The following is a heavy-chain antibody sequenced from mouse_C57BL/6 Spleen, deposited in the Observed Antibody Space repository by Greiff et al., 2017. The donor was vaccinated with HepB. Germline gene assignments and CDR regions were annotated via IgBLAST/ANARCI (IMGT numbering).Heavy chain of an antibody. J-gene: IGHJ4*01. CDR3: AREGTGTRAMDD. CDR2: IDPSDSET. D-gene: IGHD4-1*01. V-gene: IGHV1-52*01. CDR1: GYTFTSYW. Sequence: QVQLQQPGAELVRPGSSVKLSCKASGYTFTSYWMHWVKQRPIQGLEWIGNIDPSDSETHYNQKFKDKATLTVDKSSSTAYMQLSSLTSEDSAVYYCAREGTGTRAMDDWGQGTSVTVSS.